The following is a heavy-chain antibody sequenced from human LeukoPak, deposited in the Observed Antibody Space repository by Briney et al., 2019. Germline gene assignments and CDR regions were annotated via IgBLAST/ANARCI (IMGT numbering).Heavy chain of an antibody. J-gene: IGHJ5*02. CDR3: ARAPARRQQLVADNWFDP. CDR2: ISAYNGNT. CDR1: GYTFTSYG. D-gene: IGHD6-13*01. Sequence: ASVKVSCKASGYTFTSYGISWVRQAPGQGLEWMGWISAYNGNTNYAQKLQGRVTITADKSTSTAYMELSSLRSEDTAVYYCARAPARRQQLVADNWFDPWGQGTLVTVSS. V-gene: IGHV1-18*01.